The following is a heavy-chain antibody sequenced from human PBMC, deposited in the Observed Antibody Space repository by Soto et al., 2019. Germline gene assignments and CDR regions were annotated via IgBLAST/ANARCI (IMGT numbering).Heavy chain of an antibody. Sequence: ASVKVSCKASRYTFTSYAMHWVRQAPGQRLEWMGWINAGNGNTKYSQKFQGRVTITRDTSASTAYMELSSLRSGDTAVYYCARYIAARRGGFDYWGQGTLVTVSS. CDR3: ARYIAARRGGFDY. D-gene: IGHD6-6*01. CDR1: RYTFTSYA. CDR2: INAGNGNT. J-gene: IGHJ4*02. V-gene: IGHV1-3*01.